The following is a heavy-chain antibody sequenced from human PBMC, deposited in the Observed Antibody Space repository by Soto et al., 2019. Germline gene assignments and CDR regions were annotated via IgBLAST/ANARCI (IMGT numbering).Heavy chain of an antibody. CDR2: IWYDGSNK. V-gene: IGHV3-33*01. CDR3: ARDGYCSSTSCYFYFDY. J-gene: IGHJ4*02. D-gene: IGHD2-2*03. Sequence: EGSLRLSCAASGFTFSSYGMHWVRQAPGKGLEWVAVIWYDGSNKYYADSVKGRFTISRDNSKNTLYLQMNSLRAEDTAVYYCARDGYCSSTSCYFYFDYWGQGTLVTVSS. CDR1: GFTFSSYG.